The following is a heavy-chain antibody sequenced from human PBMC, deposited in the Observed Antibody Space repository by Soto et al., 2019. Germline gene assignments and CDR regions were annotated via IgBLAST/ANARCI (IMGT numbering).Heavy chain of an antibody. CDR1: GDSVSSNSAA. CDR2: TYYRSKWFN. V-gene: IGHV6-1*01. CDR3: ARGMEGIAARRLINWFDP. D-gene: IGHD6-6*01. J-gene: IGHJ5*02. Sequence: PSQTPSLTCAISGDSVSSNSAAWNWIRQSPSRGLEWLGRTYYRSKWFNDYAVSVKSRITINPDTSKNQFSLQLNSVTPEDTAVYYCARGMEGIAARRLINWFDPWGQGTLVTVSS.